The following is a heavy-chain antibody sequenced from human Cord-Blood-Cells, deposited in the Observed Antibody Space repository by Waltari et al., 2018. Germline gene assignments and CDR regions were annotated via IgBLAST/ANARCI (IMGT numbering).Heavy chain of an antibody. V-gene: IGHV4-30-2*01. D-gene: IGHD3-10*01. CDR1: GGSISSGGYS. CDR2: IYHSGST. J-gene: IGHJ3*02. Sequence: QLQLQESGSGLVKPSQTLSLTCAVSGGSISSGGYSWRWTRQPPGKGLEWIGYIYHSGSTYYNPSLKSRVTISVDRSKNQFSLKLSPVTAADTAVYYCARMVQGVIKSYAFDIWGLGTMVTVSS. CDR3: ARMVQGVIKSYAFDI.